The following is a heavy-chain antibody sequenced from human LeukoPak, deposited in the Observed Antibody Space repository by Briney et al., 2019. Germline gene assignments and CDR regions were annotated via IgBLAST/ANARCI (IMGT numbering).Heavy chain of an antibody. CDR3: AKGGSWSGDP. CDR2: ISHDGSNK. Sequence: PGGSLRLSCAASGFTFSSYGMHWVRQAPGKGLEWVAVISHDGSNKYYADSVEGRFTISRDNSRNTLYVQMNSLRAEDTAVYYCAKGGSWSGDPWGQGTLVTVSS. V-gene: IGHV3-30*18. D-gene: IGHD3-3*01. CDR1: GFTFSSYG. J-gene: IGHJ5*02.